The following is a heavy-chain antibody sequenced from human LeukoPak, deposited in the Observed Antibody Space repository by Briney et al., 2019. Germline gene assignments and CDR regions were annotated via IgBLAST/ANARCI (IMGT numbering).Heavy chain of an antibody. Sequence: SETLSLTCTVSGGSISGYYWIWIRQPPGKGLEWIGYIYYSGNTNYNPSLKSRVTISVDTSKNQFSLKLSSVTAADTAVYYCARVLPGDDAFDIWGQGTMVTVSS. CDR3: ARVLPGDDAFDI. CDR1: GGSISGYY. J-gene: IGHJ3*02. V-gene: IGHV4-59*08. D-gene: IGHD3-10*01. CDR2: IYYSGNT.